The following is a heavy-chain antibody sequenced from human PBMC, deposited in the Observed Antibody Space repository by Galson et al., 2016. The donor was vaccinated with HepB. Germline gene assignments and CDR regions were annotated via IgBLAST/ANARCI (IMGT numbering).Heavy chain of an antibody. CDR2: MWYDGSNK. D-gene: IGHD3-3*01. CDR3: VKDNPGTDFRSLTCRGDAFDV. V-gene: IGHV3-33*06. J-gene: IGHJ3*01. CDR1: GFSFSSCG. Sequence: SLRLSCATSGFSFSSCGMHWVRQAPGKGLEWVAVMWYDGSNKHYAESVEGRFTIVRDSSDNTLYLKMKSLRAEDTAVYYCVKDNPGTDFRSLTCRGDAFDVWGQGTMVTVSS.